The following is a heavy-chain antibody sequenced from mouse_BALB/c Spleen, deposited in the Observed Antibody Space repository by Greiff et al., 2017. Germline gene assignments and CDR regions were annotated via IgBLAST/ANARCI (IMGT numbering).Heavy chain of an antibody. J-gene: IGHJ1*01. V-gene: IGHV14-4*02. D-gene: IGHD1-2*01. CDR2: IDPENGDT. CDR1: GFNIKDYY. Sequence: VQLQQSGAELVRSGASVKLSCTASGFNIKDYYMHWVKQRPEQGLEWIGWIDPENGDTEYAPKFQGKATMTADTSSNTAYLQLSSLTSEDTAVYYCNAPSITTARYWYFDVWGAGTTVTVSS. CDR3: NAPSITTARYWYFDV.